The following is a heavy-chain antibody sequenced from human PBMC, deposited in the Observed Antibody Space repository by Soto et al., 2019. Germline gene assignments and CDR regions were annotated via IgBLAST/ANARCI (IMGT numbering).Heavy chain of an antibody. CDR3: ARGASYYYDSSGYPTNLNWFDP. V-gene: IGHV1-69*13. CDR1: GGTIRSYA. D-gene: IGHD3-22*01. Sequence: SVKPSCTAPGGTIRSYAISWVRQAPGQGLEWMGVIIPIFGTANYAQKFQGRVTITADESTSTAYMELSSLRSEDTAVYYCARGASYYYDSSGYPTNLNWFDPWGQGTLVTVSS. CDR2: IIPIFGTA. J-gene: IGHJ5*02.